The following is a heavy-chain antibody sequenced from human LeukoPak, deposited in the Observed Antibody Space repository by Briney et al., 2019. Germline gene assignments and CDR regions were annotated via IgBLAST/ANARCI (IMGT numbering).Heavy chain of an antibody. V-gene: IGHV1-69*05. CDR1: GGTFSSYA. CDR2: IIPIFGTA. Sequence: SVKVSCKASGGTFSSYAISWVRQAPGQGLEWMRGIIPIFGTANYAQKFQGRVTITTDESTSTAYMELSSLRSEDTAVYYCARAYCGGDCYPALDAFDIWGQGTMVTVSS. J-gene: IGHJ3*02. D-gene: IGHD2-21*02. CDR3: ARAYCGGDCYPALDAFDI.